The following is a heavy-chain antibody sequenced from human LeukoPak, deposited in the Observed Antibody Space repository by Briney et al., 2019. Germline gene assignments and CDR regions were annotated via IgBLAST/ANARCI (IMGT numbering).Heavy chain of an antibody. J-gene: IGHJ4*02. Sequence: PSETLSLTCTVSGGSISSYYWSWIRQPPGKGLEWIGYIYYSGSTNYNPSLKSRVTISVDTSKNQFSLKLSSVTAADTAVYYCARHVHYYDSSGYSYYFDYWGQGTLVTVSS. CDR3: ARHVHYYDSSGYSYYFDY. CDR2: IYYSGST. D-gene: IGHD3-22*01. V-gene: IGHV4-59*08. CDR1: GGSISSYY.